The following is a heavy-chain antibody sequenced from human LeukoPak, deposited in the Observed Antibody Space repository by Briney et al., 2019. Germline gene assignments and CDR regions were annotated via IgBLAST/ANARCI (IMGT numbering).Heavy chain of an antibody. V-gene: IGHV1-18*01. CDR2: ISSNSGNT. D-gene: IGHD2-2*01. CDR3: ARAVPAGMGYYFYGMDV. J-gene: IGHJ6*02. Sequence: GASVKVSCKASGYTLTTHGISWVRQAPGQGLEWMGWISSNSGNTDYAQKFQGRVTLTTDTSTNTAFLELRTLLSDDTAVYYCARAVPAGMGYYFYGMDVWGQGTTVTVSS. CDR1: GYTLTTHG.